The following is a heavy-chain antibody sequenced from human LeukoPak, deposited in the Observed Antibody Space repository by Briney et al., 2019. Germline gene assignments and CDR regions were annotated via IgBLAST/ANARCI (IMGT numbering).Heavy chain of an antibody. Sequence: PGGSLRLSCAASGFTFDDYAMHWVRQAPGKGLEGVSLISWDGGSTYYADSVRGRFTISRDNSKNSLYLQMNSLRGEDTALYYCAKDIRDSGYDSNPSWYFDLWGRGTLVTVSS. D-gene: IGHD5-12*01. CDR2: ISWDGGST. CDR1: GFTFDDYA. V-gene: IGHV3-43D*03. J-gene: IGHJ2*01. CDR3: AKDIRDSGYDSNPSWYFDL.